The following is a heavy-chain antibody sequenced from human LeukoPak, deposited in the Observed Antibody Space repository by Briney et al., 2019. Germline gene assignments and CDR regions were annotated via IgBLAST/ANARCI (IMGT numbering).Heavy chain of an antibody. V-gene: IGHV3-48*03. CDR2: ISSSGSTI. Sequence: PGGSLRLSCAASGFTFSSYEMNWVRQAPGKGLEWVSYISSSGSTIYYAGSVKGRFTISRDNAENSLHLQMNSLRAEDTAVYYCAVIGDGSGSYPTDYWGQGTLVTVSS. CDR3: AVIGDGSGSYPTDY. CDR1: GFTFSSYE. D-gene: IGHD3-10*01. J-gene: IGHJ4*02.